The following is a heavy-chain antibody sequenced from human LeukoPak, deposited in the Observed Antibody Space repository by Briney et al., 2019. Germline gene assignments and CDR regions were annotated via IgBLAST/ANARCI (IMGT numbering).Heavy chain of an antibody. CDR3: VRQFAS. Sequence: GGSLRLSCAASGFTFSNHIMNWVRQLPGKRLEWVAYVSGSGSTVYYANSVKGRFTISRDNGKSSLYLQMNSLRVEDTALYYCVRQFASWGQGTLVTVSS. V-gene: IGHV3-48*01. CDR1: GFTFSNHI. J-gene: IGHJ4*02. CDR2: VSGSGSTV.